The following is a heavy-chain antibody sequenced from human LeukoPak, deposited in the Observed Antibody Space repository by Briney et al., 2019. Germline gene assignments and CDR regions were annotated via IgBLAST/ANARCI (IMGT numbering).Heavy chain of an antibody. J-gene: IGHJ4*02. CDR2: IYSGGST. CDR1: GFTVSSNY. CDR3: ARDRGSYGSDATYFDY. V-gene: IGHV3-53*01. D-gene: IGHD5-18*01. Sequence: GGSLRLSCAASGFTVSSNYMGWVRQAPGKGLEWVSVIYSGGSTYYADSVKGRFTISRDNSKNTLYLQMNSLRAEDTAVYYCARDRGSYGSDATYFDYWGQGTLVTVSS.